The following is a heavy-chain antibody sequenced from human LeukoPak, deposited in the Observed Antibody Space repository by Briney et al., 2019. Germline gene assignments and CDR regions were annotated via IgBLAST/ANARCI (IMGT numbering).Heavy chain of an antibody. D-gene: IGHD1-20*01. V-gene: IGHV3-7*01. CDR2: IKQDGSEK. J-gene: IGHJ4*02. Sequence: GGSLRLSCAASGFTFSSYGVSWVRQAPGKGLEWVANIKQDGSEKYYVDSVKGRFTISRDNAKNSLYLQMNSLRAEDTAVYYCARLLVYNSGGEAFDHWGQGTLVTVSS. CDR1: GFTFSSYG. CDR3: ARLLVYNSGGEAFDH.